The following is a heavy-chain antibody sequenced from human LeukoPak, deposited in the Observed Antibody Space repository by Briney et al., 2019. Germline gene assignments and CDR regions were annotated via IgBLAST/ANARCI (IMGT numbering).Heavy chain of an antibody. J-gene: IGHJ3*02. V-gene: IGHV3-23*01. CDR2: ISGSGGST. D-gene: IGHD4-17*01. Sequence: GGSLRLSCAVSGFTFSSYAMSWVRQAPGKGLEWVSTISGSGGSTYYADSVKGRFTISSDNSKNTLYLQMNSLRAEDTAVYYCAKDTDYGDYTGHAFDIWGQGTMVTVSS. CDR3: AKDTDYGDYTGHAFDI. CDR1: GFTFSSYA.